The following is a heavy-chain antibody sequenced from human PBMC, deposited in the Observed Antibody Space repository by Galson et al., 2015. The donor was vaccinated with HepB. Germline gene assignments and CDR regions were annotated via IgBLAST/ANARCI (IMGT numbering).Heavy chain of an antibody. CDR2: IRGGGFST. V-gene: IGHV3-23*01. J-gene: IGHJ4*02. CDR1: GFSFDTHA. Sequence: SLRLSCAASGFSFDTHAMSWVRRAPGKGLEWVSTIRGGGFSTYYADSVRGRFSISRDNSKSTLYLEMNSLRAEDTAVYYCAKNPDFDFYNEKSTTFAYWGQGTLVTVSS. CDR3: AKNPDFDFYNEKSTTFAY. D-gene: IGHD3-3*01.